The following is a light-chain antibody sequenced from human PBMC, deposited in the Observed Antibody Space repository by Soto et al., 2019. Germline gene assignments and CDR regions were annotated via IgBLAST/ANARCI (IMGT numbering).Light chain of an antibody. Sequence: DIQVTQSPSSVSASLGDRVTITCRASQGIGNALGWYQQKPGKPPKVLIYGASNLQSGVPPRFSGGGSGTEFTLTISSLHPADVATFYCQQSYSTTFIIGQGTKVDIK. CDR3: QQSYSTTFI. CDR2: GAS. V-gene: IGKV1-17*01. CDR1: QGIGNA. J-gene: IGKJ1*01.